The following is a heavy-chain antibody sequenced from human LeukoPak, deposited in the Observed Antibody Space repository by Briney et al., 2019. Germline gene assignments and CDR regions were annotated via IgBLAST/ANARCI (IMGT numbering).Heavy chain of an antibody. Sequence: ASVKVSCKASGYTFTAYYMHWVRQAPGQGLEWMGWINPNSGGTNYAQKFQGRVTMTRDTSISTAYMELSRLRSDDTALYYCARTKYRSGWYGHFDYWGQGTLVTVSS. CDR3: ARTKYRSGWYGHFDY. CDR1: GYTFTAYY. D-gene: IGHD6-19*01. J-gene: IGHJ4*02. V-gene: IGHV1-2*02. CDR2: INPNSGGT.